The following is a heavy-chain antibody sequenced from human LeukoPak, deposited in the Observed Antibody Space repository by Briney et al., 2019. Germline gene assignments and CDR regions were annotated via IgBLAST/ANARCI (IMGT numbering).Heavy chain of an antibody. Sequence: PSETLSLTCAVYGGSFSGYYWSWIRQPPGKGLEWIGEINHSGSTNYNPSLKSRVTISVDTSKNQFSLKLSSVTAADTAVYYCASIRGYSSRYYYYYYMDVRGKGTTVTVSS. V-gene: IGHV4-34*01. J-gene: IGHJ6*03. CDR2: INHSGST. CDR1: GGSFSGYY. D-gene: IGHD5-18*01. CDR3: ASIRGYSSRYYYYYYMDV.